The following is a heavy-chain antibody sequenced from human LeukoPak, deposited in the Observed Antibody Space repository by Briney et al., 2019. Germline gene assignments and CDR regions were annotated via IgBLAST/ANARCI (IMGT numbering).Heavy chain of an antibody. V-gene: IGHV4-31*11. J-gene: IGHJ6*03. D-gene: IGHD3-22*01. Sequence: SETLSLTCAVSGGSISSGGYYWSWIRQHPGKGLEWIGYIYYSGSTYYNPSLKSRVTISVGTSKNQFSLKLSSVTAADTAVYYCARGGDYYDSSGYYYYYYYMDVWGKGTTVTVSS. CDR1: GGSISSGGYY. CDR2: IYYSGST. CDR3: ARGGDYYDSSGYYYYYYYMDV.